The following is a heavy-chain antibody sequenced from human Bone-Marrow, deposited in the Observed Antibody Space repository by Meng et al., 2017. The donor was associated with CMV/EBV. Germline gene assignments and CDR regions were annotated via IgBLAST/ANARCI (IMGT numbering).Heavy chain of an antibody. Sequence: ASVKVSCKASGYTFTIYGFSWVRQAPGQGLEWMGWISAYNGNTNYAQKLQGRVTMTTDTSTSTAYMELRSLRSDDTAVYYCAREYRQRSLIQLWHYYYYAMDVWGQGTTVTVSS. CDR1: GYTFTIYG. CDR2: ISAYNGNT. J-gene: IGHJ6*01. V-gene: IGHV1-18*01. D-gene: IGHD1-1*01. CDR3: AREYRQRSLIQLWHYYYYAMDV.